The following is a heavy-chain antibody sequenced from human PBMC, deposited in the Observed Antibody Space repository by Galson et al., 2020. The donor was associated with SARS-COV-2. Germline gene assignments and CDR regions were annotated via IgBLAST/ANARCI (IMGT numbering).Heavy chain of an antibody. D-gene: IGHD4-17*01. CDR3: AKDRRGTTVTTEDY. Sequence: GESLKISCAASGFTFTSYAMSWVRQAPGKGLEWVSGITNSGGNTYYADSVRGRFTISRDNSKNTVYLQMNSLRAEDTALYYCAKDRRGTTVTTEDYWGQGTLVTVSS. CDR1: GFTFTSYA. V-gene: IGHV3-23*01. CDR2: ITNSGGNT. J-gene: IGHJ4*02.